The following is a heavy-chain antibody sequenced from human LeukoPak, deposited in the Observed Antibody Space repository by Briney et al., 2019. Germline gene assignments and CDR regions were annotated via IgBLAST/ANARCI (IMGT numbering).Heavy chain of an antibody. CDR1: GFTFSSYE. D-gene: IGHD3-22*01. CDR3: ARHVVALGFDY. J-gene: IGHJ4*02. Sequence: PGGSLRLSCAASGFTFSSYEMNWVRQAPGKGLEWVSSITTSSSYIYYADSVKGRFTISRDNAKNSLYLQMNSLRAEDTAVYYCARHVVALGFDYWGQGTLVTVSS. CDR2: ITTSSSYI. V-gene: IGHV3-21*01.